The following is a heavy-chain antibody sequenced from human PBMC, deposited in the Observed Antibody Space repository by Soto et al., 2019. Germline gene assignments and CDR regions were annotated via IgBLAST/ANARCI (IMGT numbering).Heavy chain of an antibody. CDR1: RLTFISYA. CDR3: AKGPTIFGVVISYSFYYGLDV. V-gene: IGHV3-23*01. Sequence: GGSLRLSCAASRLTFISYAIILVRHSPVKWREWVSAISSSGTSTYSADSVKGRFTISRDNSKNTLYLQMNSLRAEDTAVYYCAKGPTIFGVVISYSFYYGLDVWGRGTTVTVSS. CDR2: ISSSGTST. J-gene: IGHJ6*02. D-gene: IGHD3-3*01.